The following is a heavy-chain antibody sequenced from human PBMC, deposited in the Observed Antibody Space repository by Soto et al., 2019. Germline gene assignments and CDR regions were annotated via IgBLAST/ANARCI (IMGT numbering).Heavy chain of an antibody. J-gene: IGHJ3*02. Sequence: SSVKVSCKASGYTFTSYYMHWVRQAPGQGLEWMGIINPSGGSTSYAQKFQGRVTMTRDTSTSTVYMELSSLRSEDTAVYYCARCLPRGAFDIWGQRTMDTVSS. CDR2: INPSGGST. V-gene: IGHV1-46*01. CDR1: GYTFTSYY. CDR3: ARCLPRGAFDI.